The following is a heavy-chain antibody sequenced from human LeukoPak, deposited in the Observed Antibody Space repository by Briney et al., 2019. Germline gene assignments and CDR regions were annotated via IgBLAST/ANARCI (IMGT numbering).Heavy chain of an antibody. J-gene: IGHJ6*03. V-gene: IGHV4-30-4*02. CDR3: ARTCITIFGVVPSDMDV. Sequence: SETLSLTCTVSGGSISSGDYYWSWIRQPPEKGLEWIGYIYYSGSTYYNPSLKSRVTISVDTSKNQFSLKLSSVTAADTAVYYCARTCITIFGVVPSDMDVWGKGTTVTVSS. CDR1: GGSISSGDYY. D-gene: IGHD3-3*01. CDR2: IYYSGST.